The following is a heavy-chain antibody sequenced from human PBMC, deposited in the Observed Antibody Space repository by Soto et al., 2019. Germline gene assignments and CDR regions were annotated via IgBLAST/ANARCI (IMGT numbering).Heavy chain of an antibody. D-gene: IGHD2-2*01. V-gene: IGHV1-69*06. CDR1: GGQFISYA. CDR2: IIPIFGTA. Sequence: VKVSCRASGGQFISYAITWVRQAPGQGLEWMGRIIPIFGTANYAQKFQGRVTITADKSTSTAYMELSSLRSEDTAVYYCARGQWSRCSSTSCSDYYYYGMDVCGQGTTVTVSS. CDR3: ARGQWSRCSSTSCSDYYYYGMDV. J-gene: IGHJ6*02.